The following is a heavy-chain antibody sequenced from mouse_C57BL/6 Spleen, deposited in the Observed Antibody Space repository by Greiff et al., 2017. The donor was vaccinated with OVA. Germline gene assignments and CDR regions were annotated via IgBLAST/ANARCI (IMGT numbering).Heavy chain of an antibody. CDR1: GYAFSSSW. V-gene: IGHV1-82*01. CDR2: IYPGDGDT. CDR3: ARGKDDGSIVFDY. Sequence: QVQLQQSGPELVKPGASVKISCKASGYAFSSSWMNWVKQRPGKGLEWIGRIYPGDGDTNYNGKFKGKATLTADKSSSTAYMQLSSLTSEDSAVYFCARGKDDGSIVFDYWGQGTTLTVSS. D-gene: IGHD2-3*01. J-gene: IGHJ2*01.